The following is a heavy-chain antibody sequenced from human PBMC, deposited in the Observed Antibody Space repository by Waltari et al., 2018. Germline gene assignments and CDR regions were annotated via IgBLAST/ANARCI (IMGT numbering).Heavy chain of an antibody. D-gene: IGHD1-20*01. J-gene: IGHJ4*02. Sequence: EVHLLESGGVLTRPGGSLRLSCAASGVSVGGFPMSWVRQAPGKGLEWVSSISGGGGNTYYAASVEGRFIISRDNSKNTVSLEMTSLRAEDTAIYYCAKEHTVTGARPFDYWGRGTLVTVSS. V-gene: IGHV3-23*01. CDR2: ISGGGGNT. CDR3: AKEHTVTGARPFDY. CDR1: GVSVGGFP.